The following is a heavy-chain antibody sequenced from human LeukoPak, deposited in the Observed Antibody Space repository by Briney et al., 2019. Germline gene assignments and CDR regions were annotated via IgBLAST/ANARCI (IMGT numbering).Heavy chain of an antibody. J-gene: IGHJ6*03. CDR1: GFTFSDHA. Sequence: GGSLRLSCAATGFTFSDHAVHWVRQAPGKGLEWVAVISHDGFNQKYADSVKGRFTVSRDNSENMQFLQMNALRPEDTAVYYCARDGAARLLRYYYYMDVWGKGTTVTVS. CDR2: ISHDGFNQ. V-gene: IGHV3-30*04. D-gene: IGHD6-6*01. CDR3: ARDGAARLLRYYYYMDV.